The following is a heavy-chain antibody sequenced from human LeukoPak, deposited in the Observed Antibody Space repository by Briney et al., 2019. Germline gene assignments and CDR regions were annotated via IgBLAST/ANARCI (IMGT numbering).Heavy chain of an antibody. Sequence: GGSLRLSCAASGFMFSGYSMNWVRQASGKGLEWVSYISSSSSTIYYADSVRGRFTISRDNAKNSLYLQMNSLRDEDTAVYYCARLDSSGPDMWGQGTMVTVSS. D-gene: IGHD3-22*01. CDR3: ARLDSSGPDM. CDR1: GFMFSGYS. V-gene: IGHV3-48*02. CDR2: ISSSSSTI. J-gene: IGHJ3*02.